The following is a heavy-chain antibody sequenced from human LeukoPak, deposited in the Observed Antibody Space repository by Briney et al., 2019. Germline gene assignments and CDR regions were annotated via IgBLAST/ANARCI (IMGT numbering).Heavy chain of an antibody. V-gene: IGHV1-2*02. Sequence: GASVKVSCKASGYTFTGYYMHWVRQAPGQGLEWMGWVNPNSGGTNYAQKVQGRATMTTDTSTSTAYMELRSLRSDDTAVYYCARASLDSKFAFDIWGQGAMVTVSS. D-gene: IGHD6-6*01. CDR3: ARASLDSKFAFDI. CDR2: VNPNSGGT. CDR1: GYTFTGYY. J-gene: IGHJ3*02.